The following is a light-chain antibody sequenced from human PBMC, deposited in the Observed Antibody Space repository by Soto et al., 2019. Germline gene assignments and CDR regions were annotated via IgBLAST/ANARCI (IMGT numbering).Light chain of an antibody. Sequence: DIRMTQSPSSLSASVGDRVTITCQASLGIGTGVAWYQQKPGNAPKLLIYAASTLQSGVTTRISGRGSGTEFTLTISSLQPEDVATYYCQKYNSSPRTFGQGIKVEMK. V-gene: IGKV1-27*01. CDR1: LGIGTG. CDR2: AAS. J-gene: IGKJ1*01. CDR3: QKYNSSPRT.